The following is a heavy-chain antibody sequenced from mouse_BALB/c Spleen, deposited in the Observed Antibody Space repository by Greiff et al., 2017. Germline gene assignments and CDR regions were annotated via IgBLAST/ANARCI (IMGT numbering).Heavy chain of an antibody. V-gene: IGHV1-14*01. CDR2: INPYNDGT. D-gene: IGHD2-1*01. J-gene: IGHJ3*01. CDR3: ARWGYYGNYAWFAY. Sequence: EVQLQQSGPELVKPGASVKMSCKASGYTFTSYVMHWVKQKPGQGLEWIGYINPYNDGTKYNEKFKGKATLTSDKSSSTAYMELSSLTSEDSAVYYCARWGYYGNYAWFAYWGQGTLVTVSA. CDR1: GYTFTSYV.